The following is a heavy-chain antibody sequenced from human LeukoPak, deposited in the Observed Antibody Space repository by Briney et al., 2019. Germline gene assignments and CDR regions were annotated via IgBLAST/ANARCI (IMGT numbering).Heavy chain of an antibody. D-gene: IGHD3-22*01. CDR3: ARRCYYDSSGYYYPNAFDI. Sequence: GKSLKISCKGSGYSFTSYWIGWVRQMPGKGLEWMGIIYPGDSDTRYSPSFQGQVTISADKSISTAYLQWSSLKASDTAMYYCARRCYYDSSGYYYPNAFDIWGQGTMVTVSS. V-gene: IGHV5-51*01. CDR1: GYSFTSYW. CDR2: IYPGDSDT. J-gene: IGHJ3*02.